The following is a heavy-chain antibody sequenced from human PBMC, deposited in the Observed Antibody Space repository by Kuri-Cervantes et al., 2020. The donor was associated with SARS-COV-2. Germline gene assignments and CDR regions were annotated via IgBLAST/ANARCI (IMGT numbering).Heavy chain of an antibody. D-gene: IGHD4-17*01. Sequence: GGSLRLSCAASGFTVSSNYMSWVRQAPGKGLEWVSVIYSGGSTYYADSVKGRFTISRDNSKNTLYLQMNSLRAEDTAVYYCAREERHSVTTRYYYYGMDVWGQGTTVTVSS. CDR1: GFTVSSNY. CDR3: AREERHSVTTRYYYYGMDV. J-gene: IGHJ6*02. V-gene: IGHV3-53*01. CDR2: IYSGGST.